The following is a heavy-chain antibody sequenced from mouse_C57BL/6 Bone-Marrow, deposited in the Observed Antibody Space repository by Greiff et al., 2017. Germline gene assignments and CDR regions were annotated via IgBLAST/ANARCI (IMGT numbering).Heavy chain of an antibody. CDR1: GFTFSDYG. J-gene: IGHJ2*01. CDR3: ARRAYYGQSGYSFDS. D-gene: IGHD1-1*01. Sequence: EVKLVESGGGLVKPGGSLKLSCAASGFTFSDYGMHWVRQAPEKGLEWVAYISSGSSTIYYADTVKGRFTISRDNAKNTLFLPMTRLSSEDTALCYCARRAYYGQSGYSFDSGAQAPRSQSPQ. V-gene: IGHV5-17*01. CDR2: ISSGSSTI.